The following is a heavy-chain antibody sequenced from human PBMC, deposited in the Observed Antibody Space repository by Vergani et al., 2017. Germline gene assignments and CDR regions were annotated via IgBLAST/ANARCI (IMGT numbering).Heavy chain of an antibody. CDR1: GATFRSNT. CDR2: IIPVLGKT. J-gene: IGHJ4*02. CDR3: ADLYGDDGFSPF. V-gene: IGHV1-69*02. Sequence: QVQLVQSGAEVKKPGSSVKVSCKASGATFRSNTISWVRQVPGQGLEWMGRIIPVLGKTKYAQDFQGRLTITADTSTCTAYMELTSLRSQDTAVYYCADLYGDDGFSPFWGQGTLVTVSS. D-gene: IGHD2-21*01.